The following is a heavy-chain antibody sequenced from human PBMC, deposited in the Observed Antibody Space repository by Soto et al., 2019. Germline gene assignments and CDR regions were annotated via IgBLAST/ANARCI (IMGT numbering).Heavy chain of an antibody. V-gene: IGHV1-46*01. CDR1: GYTFTSYY. CDR2: INPSGGST. CDR3: ARDSSGYYFDY. J-gene: IGHJ4*02. D-gene: IGHD6-19*01. Sequence: QVQLVQSGAEVKKPGASVKVSCKASGYTFTSYYMHWVRQAPGQGLEWMGIINPSGGSTSYAQKFQGRVTMTRDTSTSTVYMELSSLRSEDTAVHYCARDSSGYYFDYWGQGTLVTVSS.